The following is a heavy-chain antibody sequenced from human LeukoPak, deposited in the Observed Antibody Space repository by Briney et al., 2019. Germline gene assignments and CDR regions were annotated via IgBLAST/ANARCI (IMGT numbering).Heavy chain of an antibody. V-gene: IGHV4-59*08. Sequence: SETLSLTCTVSGGSISSYYWSWIRQPPGKGLEWIGYIYYSGSTNYNPSLKSRVTISVDTSKNQFSLKLSSVTAADTAVYYCAKWEPPYYFDYWGQGTLVTVSP. CDR3: AKWEPPYYFDY. J-gene: IGHJ4*02. CDR1: GGSISSYY. D-gene: IGHD1-26*01. CDR2: IYYSGST.